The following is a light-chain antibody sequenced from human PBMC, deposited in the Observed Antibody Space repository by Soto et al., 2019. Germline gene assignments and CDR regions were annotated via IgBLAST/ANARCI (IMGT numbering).Light chain of an antibody. J-gene: IGKJ4*01. V-gene: IGKV3D-20*02. CDR3: QQRSNWPGA. CDR1: HSVSSSY. Sequence: EIVLTQSPGTLSLSPGERATLSCRASHSVSSSYLAWYQQKPGQAPRLLIYDASNRATGIPARFSGSGSGTDFTLTISSLEPEDFAVYYCQQRSNWPGAFGGGTKVDIK. CDR2: DAS.